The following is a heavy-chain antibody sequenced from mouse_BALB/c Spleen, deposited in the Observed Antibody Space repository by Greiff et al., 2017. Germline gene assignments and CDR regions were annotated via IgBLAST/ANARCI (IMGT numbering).Heavy chain of an antibody. D-gene: IGHD2-1*01. CDR3: ARMGNPRYFDV. Sequence: EVQLVESGPGLVKPSQSLSLTCTVTGYSITSDYAWNWIRQFPGNKLEWMGYISYSGSTSYNPSLKSRISITRDTSKNQFFLQLNSVTTEDTATYYCARMGNPRYFDVWGQGTLVTVSA. CDR2: ISYSGST. J-gene: IGHJ3*01. CDR1: GYSITSDYA. V-gene: IGHV3-2*02.